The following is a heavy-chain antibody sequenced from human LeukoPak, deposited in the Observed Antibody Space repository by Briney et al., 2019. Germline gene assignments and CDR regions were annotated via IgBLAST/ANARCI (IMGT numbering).Heavy chain of an antibody. CDR2: ISAYNGNT. CDR3: ARGGYLTHYDDHDAFDI. Sequence: ASVKVSCKASGYTFTSYGISWVRQAPGQGLEWMGWISAYNGNTNYAQKFQGRVTITADESTSTAYMELSSLRSEDTAVYYCARGGYLTHYDDHDAFDIWGQGTMVTVSS. CDR1: GYTFTSYG. D-gene: IGHD3-3*01. V-gene: IGHV1-18*01. J-gene: IGHJ3*02.